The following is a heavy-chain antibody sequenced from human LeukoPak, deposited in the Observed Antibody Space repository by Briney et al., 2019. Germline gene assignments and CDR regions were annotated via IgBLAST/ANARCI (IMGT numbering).Heavy chain of an antibody. Sequence: PSETLSLTCTVSGGSISSYYWSWIRQPPGKGLEWIGYIYYSGSTNYNPSLKSRVTISVDTSKNQFSLKLSSVTAADTAVYYCARDQSSGYDAFDIWGQGTMVTVSS. CDR3: ARDQSSGYDAFDI. V-gene: IGHV4-59*12. CDR2: IYYSGST. D-gene: IGHD3-22*01. J-gene: IGHJ3*02. CDR1: GGSISSYY.